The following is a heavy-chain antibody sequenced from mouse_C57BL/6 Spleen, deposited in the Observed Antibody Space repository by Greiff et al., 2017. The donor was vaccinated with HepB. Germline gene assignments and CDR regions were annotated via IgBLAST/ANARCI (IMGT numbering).Heavy chain of an antibody. CDR1: GYTFTSYW. CDR2: IYPSDSET. J-gene: IGHJ2*01. V-gene: IGHV1-61*01. CDR3: ARRYVAYYFDY. Sequence: VQLQQSGAELVRPGSSVKLSCKASGYTFTSYWMDWVKQRPGQGLEWIGNIYPSDSETHYNQKFKDKATLTVDKSSSTAYMQLSSLTSEDSAVYYCARRYVAYYFDYWGQGTTLTVSS. D-gene: IGHD2-14*01.